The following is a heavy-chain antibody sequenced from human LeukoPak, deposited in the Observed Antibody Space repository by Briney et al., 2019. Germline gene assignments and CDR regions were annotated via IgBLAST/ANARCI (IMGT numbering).Heavy chain of an antibody. CDR3: ARDYGVYCSSTSCYTYYFDY. J-gene: IGHJ4*02. CDR2: ISYDGSNK. CDR1: GFTFSTYD. V-gene: IGHV3-30*03. Sequence: GGSLRLSCAASGFTFSTYDMHWVRQAPGKGLEWVAVISYDGSNKYYVDSVKGRFTISRDNSKNTLDLQMHSLRAEDTAVYYCARDYGVYCSSTSCYTYYFDYWGQGTLVTVSS. D-gene: IGHD2-2*02.